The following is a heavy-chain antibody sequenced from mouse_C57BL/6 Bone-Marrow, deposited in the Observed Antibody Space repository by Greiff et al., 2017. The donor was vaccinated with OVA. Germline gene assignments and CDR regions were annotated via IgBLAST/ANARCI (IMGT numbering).Heavy chain of an antibody. CDR2: IWRGGST. D-gene: IGHD1-1*01. V-gene: IGHV2-5*01. CDR3: AKGDYYGRHAMDY. Sequence: VQLQESGPGLVQPSQSLSITCTVSGFSLTSYGVHWVRQSPGKGLEWLGVIWRGGSTDYNAAFMSRLSITKDNSKSQVFFKMNSLQADDTAIYYCAKGDYYGRHAMDYWGQGTSVTVSS. CDR1: GFSLTSYG. J-gene: IGHJ4*01.